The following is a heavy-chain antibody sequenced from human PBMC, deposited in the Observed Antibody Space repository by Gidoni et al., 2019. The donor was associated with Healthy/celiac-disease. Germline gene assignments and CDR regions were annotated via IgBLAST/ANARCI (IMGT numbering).Heavy chain of an antibody. D-gene: IGHD3-16*01. CDR1: GFTFADYA. CDR2: ISWNSGSI. Sequence: EVQLVESGGGLVQPGRSLSLSCAASGFTFADYAMHWVRQAPGKGLEWVSGISWNSGSIGYADSVKGRFTISRDNAKNSLYLQMNSLRAEDTALYYCAKVGGGEYFDYWGQGTLVTVSS. CDR3: AKVGGGEYFDY. V-gene: IGHV3-9*01. J-gene: IGHJ4*02.